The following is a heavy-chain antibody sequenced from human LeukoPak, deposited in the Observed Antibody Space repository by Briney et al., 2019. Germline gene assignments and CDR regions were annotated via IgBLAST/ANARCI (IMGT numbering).Heavy chain of an antibody. D-gene: IGHD5-12*01. Sequence: GGSLRLSCAASGFTFSSYSMNWVRQAPGKGLEWVSSISSSSSYIYYADSVKGRFTISRDNAKNSLYLQMNSLRAGDTAVYYCARALVATTFDYWGQGTLVTVSS. V-gene: IGHV3-21*01. CDR2: ISSSSSYI. CDR1: GFTFSSYS. J-gene: IGHJ4*02. CDR3: ARALVATTFDY.